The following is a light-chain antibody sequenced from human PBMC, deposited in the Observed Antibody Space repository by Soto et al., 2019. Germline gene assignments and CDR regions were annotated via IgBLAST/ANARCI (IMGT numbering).Light chain of an antibody. Sequence: DIQMTQSPSSLSASVGDRVTITCRASQRISSYLNWYQQKPGKAPKLLIYAASSLQSGVPSRVSGSGAGTDFTLTSSSPQPEDFATYYCQQSYSTPRTFGQGTKLEIK. V-gene: IGKV1-39*01. CDR1: QRISSY. J-gene: IGKJ2*01. CDR3: QQSYSTPRT. CDR2: AAS.